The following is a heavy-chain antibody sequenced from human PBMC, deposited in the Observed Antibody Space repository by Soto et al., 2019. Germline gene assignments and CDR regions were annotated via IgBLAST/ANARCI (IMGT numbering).Heavy chain of an antibody. V-gene: IGHV1-46*01. D-gene: IGHD3-16*01. CDR2: VTPINGAK. Sequence: QVQLVQSGAEVKMPGASVKVSCKAYGYTFTNHHVHWVRLAPGQGLEWMGIVTPINGAKHYVARFQARVALTRDTSTNTVYLELSSLRSEDTAVYYCVREASAPFMNWGFDVWGQGTLVAVSS. CDR1: GYTFTNHH. J-gene: IGHJ4*02. CDR3: VREASAPFMNWGFDV.